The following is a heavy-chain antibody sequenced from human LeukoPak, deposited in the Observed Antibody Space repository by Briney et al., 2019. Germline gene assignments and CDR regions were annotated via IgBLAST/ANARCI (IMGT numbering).Heavy chain of an antibody. Sequence: ASVKVSCKTSGYTFTGYYMHWVRQAPGQGLEWMGWINPNSGGTNYAQKFQGRVTMTRDMSTSTVYMELSSLRSEDTAVYYCARAGYCSGGSCYHGLDYWGQGTLVTVSS. V-gene: IGHV1-2*02. J-gene: IGHJ4*02. CDR1: GYTFTGYY. CDR3: ARAGYCSGGSCYHGLDY. D-gene: IGHD2-15*01. CDR2: INPNSGGT.